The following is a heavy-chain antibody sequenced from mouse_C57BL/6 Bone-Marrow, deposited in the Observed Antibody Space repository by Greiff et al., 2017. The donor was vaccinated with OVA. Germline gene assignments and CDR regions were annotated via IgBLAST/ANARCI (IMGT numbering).Heavy chain of an antibody. Sequence: DVQLQESGAELVRPGASVKLSCTASGFNIKDDYMHWVKQRPEQGLEWIGWIDPENGDTEYASKFQGKATITADTSSNTAYLQLSSLTSEDTAVYYCTTRGSSPFDYWGQGTTLTVSS. CDR1: GFNIKDDY. J-gene: IGHJ2*01. D-gene: IGHD1-1*01. V-gene: IGHV14-4*01. CDR3: TTRGSSPFDY. CDR2: IDPENGDT.